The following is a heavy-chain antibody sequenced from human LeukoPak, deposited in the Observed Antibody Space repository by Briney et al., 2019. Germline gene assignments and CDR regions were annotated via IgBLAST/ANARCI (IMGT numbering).Heavy chain of an antibody. CDR1: GFTFSSYG. Sequence: PGGSLRLSCAASGFTFSSYGMHWVRQAPGKGLEWVAVISYDGSNKYYADSVKGRFTISRDNSKNTLYLQMNSLRAEDTAVYYCAKEALSSRYYDSSGDFDRTDYFDYWGQGTLVTVSS. J-gene: IGHJ4*02. V-gene: IGHV3-30*18. D-gene: IGHD3-22*01. CDR3: AKEALSSRYYDSSGDFDRTDYFDY. CDR2: ISYDGSNK.